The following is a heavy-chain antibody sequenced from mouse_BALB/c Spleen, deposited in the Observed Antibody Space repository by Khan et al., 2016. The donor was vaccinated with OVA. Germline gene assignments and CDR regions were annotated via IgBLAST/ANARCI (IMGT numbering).Heavy chain of an antibody. CDR2: INHSTGNT. D-gene: IGHD2-3*01. CDR3: ARAIYDGYPPFAY. Sequence: QVQLQQSGAELAKPGASVKMSCKASGYTFTRYWMHWVKQRPGQGLEWIGYINHSTGNTEYNNNYKDKATLTADKSSSTAYMKLSSLTSEDSEVYSCARAIYDGYPPFAYWGQGTLVTVSA. J-gene: IGHJ3*01. V-gene: IGHV1-7*01. CDR1: GYTFTRYW.